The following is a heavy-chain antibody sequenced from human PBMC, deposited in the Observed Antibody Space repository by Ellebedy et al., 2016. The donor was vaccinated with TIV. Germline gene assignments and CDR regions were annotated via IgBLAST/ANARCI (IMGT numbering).Heavy chain of an antibody. V-gene: IGHV4-39*01. CDR2: VYYSGNT. CDR3: SSILEMATIPYDYFES. Sequence: SETLSLXCTVSGGSITNRTYYWGWIRQPTGKGLEWIGSVYYSGNTYYNPSLASRATISIDTSKSQFSLKLSSVTAADAAVYYCSSILEMATIPYDYFESWGQGTLVTVSS. CDR1: GGSITNRTYY. D-gene: IGHD5-24*01. J-gene: IGHJ4*02.